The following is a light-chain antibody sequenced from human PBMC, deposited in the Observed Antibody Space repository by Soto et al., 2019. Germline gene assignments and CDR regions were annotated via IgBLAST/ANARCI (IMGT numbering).Light chain of an antibody. CDR2: DAS. CDR3: QKVNVYQSN. CDR1: QGISSY. Sequence: DIQMTQAPSSLSTSAVDRVNITFRASQGISSYLGWYQQKPGKAPNLLIYDASTLHSGVPSRFSGGGSGTDFTLTIRSLQPEDFATYYCQKVNVYQSNFGGGNKVDIK. V-gene: IGKV1-9*01. J-gene: IGKJ4*01.